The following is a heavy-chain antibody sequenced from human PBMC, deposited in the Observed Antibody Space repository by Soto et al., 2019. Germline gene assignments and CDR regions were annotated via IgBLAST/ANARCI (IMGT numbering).Heavy chain of an antibody. D-gene: IGHD3-10*01. CDR1: GFTYG. CDR2: PWYDGSNK. CDR3: ALEGRGAIRSCYFDY. Sequence: QVQLVESGGGVVQPGRSLRLSCAASGFTYGMHWVRQAPGKGLEWVAVPWYDGSNKYYADSVKGRFTISRDNSKNKLYLQMNSLRAEDTAVYYCALEGRGAIRSCYFDYWGQGTLVTVSS. V-gene: IGHV3-33*01. J-gene: IGHJ4*02.